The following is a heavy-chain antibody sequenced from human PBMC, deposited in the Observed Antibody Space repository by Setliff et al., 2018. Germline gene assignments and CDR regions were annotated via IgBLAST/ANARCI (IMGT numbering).Heavy chain of an antibody. D-gene: IGHD3-3*01. CDR1: GFTFSDYY. J-gene: IGHJ4*02. CDR3: AREEDYNFWSGYSD. CDR2: ISRGGNTI. Sequence: PGGSLRLSCAASGFTFSDYYMNWIRQAPGKGLEWVSYISRGGNTIYYADSVKGRFTISRDNAKNSLYLQMNSLRAEDTAVYYCAREEDYNFWSGYSDWGQGTLVTVSS. V-gene: IGHV3-11*04.